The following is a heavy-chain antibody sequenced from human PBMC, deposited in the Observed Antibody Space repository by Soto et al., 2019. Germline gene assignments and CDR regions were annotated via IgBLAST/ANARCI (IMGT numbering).Heavy chain of an antibody. CDR2: IIPIFGTA. J-gene: IGHJ5*02. V-gene: IGHV1-69*12. Sequence: QVQLVQSGAEVKKPGSSVKVSCNASGGTFSSYAITWVRQAPGQGLEWMGGIIPIFGTANYAQKFQARVTITADESTRTAYLELSSLRSEDTAVYYCARDRGPSMGYYTYWFDPWGQGTLVTVSS. CDR3: ARDRGPSMGYYTYWFDP. CDR1: GGTFSSYA. D-gene: IGHD3-22*01.